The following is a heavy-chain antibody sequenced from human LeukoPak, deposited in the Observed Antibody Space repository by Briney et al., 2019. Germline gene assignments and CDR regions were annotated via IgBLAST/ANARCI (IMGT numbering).Heavy chain of an antibody. CDR3: ATISAQTFDI. J-gene: IGHJ3*02. CDR2: IKPDGSDK. V-gene: IGHV3-7*01. CDR1: GFTFSSYW. D-gene: IGHD5-24*01. Sequence: GGTLRLSCVGSGFTFSSYWVNWVRQSPGKGLEWVANIKPDGSDKYYVDSARGRFTVSRDNAKNSAFLQMNSLRAEDTAIYYCATISAQTFDIWGQGTLVSVSS.